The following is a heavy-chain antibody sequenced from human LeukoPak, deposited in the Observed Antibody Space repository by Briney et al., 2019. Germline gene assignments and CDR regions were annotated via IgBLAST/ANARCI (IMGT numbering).Heavy chain of an antibody. D-gene: IGHD3-10*01. Sequence: GGSLRLSCAASGFTLSSYHMSWVRQAPGKGLEWVSAISGSGGSTYYADSVKGRFTISRDNSENTLYLQMHSLRAEDTAVYYCAKGGSYYTSSWFDPWGQGTLVTVSS. CDR2: ISGSGGST. V-gene: IGHV3-23*01. CDR3: AKGGSYYTSSWFDP. CDR1: GFTLSSYH. J-gene: IGHJ5*02.